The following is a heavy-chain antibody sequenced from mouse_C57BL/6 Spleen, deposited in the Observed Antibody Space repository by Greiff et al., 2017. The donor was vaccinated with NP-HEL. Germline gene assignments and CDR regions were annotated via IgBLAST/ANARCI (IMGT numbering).Heavy chain of an antibody. D-gene: IGHD1-1*01. J-gene: IGHJ1*03. CDR2: IYPGSGST. CDR3: ARYITTVVATGYFDV. Sequence: VKLQQPGAELVKPGASVKMSCKASGYTFTSYWITWVKQRPGQGLEWIGDIYPGSGSTNYNEKFKSKATLTVDTSSSTAYMQLSSLTSEDSAVYYCARYITTVVATGYFDVWGTGTTVTVSS. CDR1: GYTFTSYW. V-gene: IGHV1-55*01.